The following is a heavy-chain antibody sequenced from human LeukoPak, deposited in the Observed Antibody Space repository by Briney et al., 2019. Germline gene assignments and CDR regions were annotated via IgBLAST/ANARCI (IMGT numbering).Heavy chain of an antibody. CDR2: IYTSGST. CDR3: ARAPPTVTTNFDY. CDR1: GGSISSYY. D-gene: IGHD4-17*01. J-gene: IGHJ4*02. Sequence: PSETLSLTCTVSGGSISSYYWSWIRQPAGKGLEWIGRIYTSGSTNYNPSLKSRLTISVDKSKTQSSLKLSSVTAADTAVYYCARAPPTVTTNFDYWGQGTLVTVSS. V-gene: IGHV4-4*07.